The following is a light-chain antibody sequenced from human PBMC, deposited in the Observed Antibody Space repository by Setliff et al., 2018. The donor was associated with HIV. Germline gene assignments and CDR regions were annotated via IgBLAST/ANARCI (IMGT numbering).Light chain of an antibody. Sequence: QSALTQPASVSGSPGQSITLSCTGTSSDVGSYNFVSWYQQHPGRAPKLMNYDVTKRPSGVSDRFSGSKSGNTASLTISGLQTEDEADYYCCSYTSSLTYVFGTGTKVTVL. CDR1: SSDVGSYNF. V-gene: IGLV2-14*03. CDR2: DVT. CDR3: CSYTSSLTYV. J-gene: IGLJ1*01.